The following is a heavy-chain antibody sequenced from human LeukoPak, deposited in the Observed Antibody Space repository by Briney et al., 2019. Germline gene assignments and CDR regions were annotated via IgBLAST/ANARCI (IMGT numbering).Heavy chain of an antibody. J-gene: IGHJ6*02. CDR3: AREAGYIAAAATDYGLDV. Sequence: AGRSLRLSCAASAFTFNSYVLHWVRQAPGKGLEWVALISYDGRNTYYADSVRGRFTISRDNSKNTLYLQMNSLRAEDMAVYYCAREAGYIAAAATDYGLDVWGLGTSVTVSS. CDR1: AFTFNSYV. CDR2: ISYDGRNT. D-gene: IGHD6-13*01. V-gene: IGHV3-30*04.